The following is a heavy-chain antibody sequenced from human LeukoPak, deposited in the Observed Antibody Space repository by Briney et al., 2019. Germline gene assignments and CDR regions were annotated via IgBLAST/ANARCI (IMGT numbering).Heavy chain of an antibody. J-gene: IGHJ4*02. Sequence: PSETLSLTCAVYGGSVSGYYWCWVRQPPGKGLEWIGESNNSGSTNSNPSLRRRGTVSGDTSKTQCSLKLSSVTAADTAVYYCARDPQGSSGWYIGDYWGQGTLVTVSS. D-gene: IGHD6-19*01. CDR1: GGSVSGYY. CDR3: ARDPQGSSGWYIGDY. V-gene: IGHV4-34*01. CDR2: SNNSGST.